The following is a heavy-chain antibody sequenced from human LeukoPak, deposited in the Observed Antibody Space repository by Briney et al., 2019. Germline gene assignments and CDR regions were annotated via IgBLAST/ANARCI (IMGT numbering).Heavy chain of an antibody. V-gene: IGHV4-34*01. J-gene: IGHJ6*03. D-gene: IGHD5-18*01. Sequence: SETLSLTCAVYGGSFSGYYWSWIRQPPGKGLEWIGEINHSGSTNYNPSLKSRVTISVDTSKNQFSLKLSSVTAADTAVYYCVRARGYSYGYYYYYMDVWGKGTTVTVSS. CDR2: INHSGST. CDR3: VRARGYSYGYYYYYMDV. CDR1: GGSFSGYY.